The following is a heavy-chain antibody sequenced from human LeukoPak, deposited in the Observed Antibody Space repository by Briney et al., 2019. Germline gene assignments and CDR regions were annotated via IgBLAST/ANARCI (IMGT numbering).Heavy chain of an antibody. Sequence: RGESLKISCKGSGFSFTKFWISWGRQMPGKGIEWMVRIDPSDSYTNFSPPFQGHVTISADQFISTAYLQWRSLKPSGSAMYYCARHRMPRIAVAASDYWGQGTLVTVSS. D-gene: IGHD6-19*01. V-gene: IGHV5-10-1*01. CDR1: GFSFTKFW. CDR2: IDPSDSYT. CDR3: ARHRMPRIAVAASDY. J-gene: IGHJ4*02.